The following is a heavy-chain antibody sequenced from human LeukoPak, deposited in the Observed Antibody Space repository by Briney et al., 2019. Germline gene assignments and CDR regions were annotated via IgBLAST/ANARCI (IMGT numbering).Heavy chain of an antibody. CDR2: IYSGGST. CDR1: GFTVSSNY. J-gene: IGHJ4*02. CDR3: AKVPVDDYGDLHFDY. D-gene: IGHD4-17*01. V-gene: IGHV3-66*01. Sequence: EGSLRLSCAASGFTVSSNYMSWVRQAPGKGLEWVSVIYSGGSTYYADSVKGRFTISRDNSKNTLYLQMNSLRAEDTAVYYCAKVPVDDYGDLHFDYWGQGTLVTVSS.